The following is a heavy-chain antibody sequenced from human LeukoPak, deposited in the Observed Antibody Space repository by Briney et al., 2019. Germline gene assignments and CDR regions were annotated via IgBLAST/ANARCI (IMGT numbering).Heavy chain of an antibody. J-gene: IGHJ5*02. V-gene: IGHV4-30-2*01. D-gene: IGHD3-10*01. CDR2: IYHSGST. CDR1: GGSISSGGYS. CDR3: ARVQMGLYYYGSGSSEFDP. Sequence: SETLSLTCAVSGGSISSGGYSWSRIRQPPGKGLEWIGYIYHSGSTYYNPSLKSRVTISVDRSKNQFSLKLSSVTAADTAVYYCARVQMGLYYYGSGSSEFDPWGQGTLVTVSS.